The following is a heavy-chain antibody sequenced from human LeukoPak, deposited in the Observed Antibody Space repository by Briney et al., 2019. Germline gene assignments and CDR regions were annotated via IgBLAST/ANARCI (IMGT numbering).Heavy chain of an antibody. V-gene: IGHV1-3*01. D-gene: IGHD3-10*01. CDR1: GYTFTSYA. Sequence: GASVKVSCKASGYTFTSYAMHWVRQAPGQRLEWMGWINAGNGNTKYSQKFQGRVTITRDTSASTAYMELSSLRSEDTAVYYCARDGMVRGVIGYGMDVWGQGTTVTVSS. CDR2: INAGNGNT. J-gene: IGHJ6*02. CDR3: ARDGMVRGVIGYGMDV.